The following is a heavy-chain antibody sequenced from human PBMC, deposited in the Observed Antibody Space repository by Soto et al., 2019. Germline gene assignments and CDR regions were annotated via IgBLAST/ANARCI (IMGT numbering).Heavy chain of an antibody. CDR2: MYHDGNT. D-gene: IGHD6-13*01. V-gene: IGHV4-38-2*01. Sequence: TLSLTCAVSGYSISSGCFWGWIRQPPGKGLEWIANMYHDGNTHYNPSLKSRVTMSVDTSKNQFSLKLSSVTAADTAVYYCARQQAGRGVDYWGQGTLVTVSS. CDR3: ARQQAGRGVDY. J-gene: IGHJ4*02. CDR1: GYSISSGCF.